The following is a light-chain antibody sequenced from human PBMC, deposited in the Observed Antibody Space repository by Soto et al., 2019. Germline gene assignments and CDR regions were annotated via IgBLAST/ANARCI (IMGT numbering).Light chain of an antibody. CDR2: DVS. CDR3: SSYTSSIYV. V-gene: IGLV2-14*01. Sequence: QSALTQPASVSGSPGQSITISCTGTSSDVGGYNYVSWYQQHPGEAPKLMIYDVSNRPSGVSNRFSGSKSGNTASLTISGLQAEDEADYYCSSYTSSIYVFGTGTKVTVL. CDR1: SSDVGGYNY. J-gene: IGLJ1*01.